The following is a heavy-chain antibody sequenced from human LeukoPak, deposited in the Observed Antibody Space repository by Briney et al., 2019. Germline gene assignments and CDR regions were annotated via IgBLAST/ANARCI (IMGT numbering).Heavy chain of an antibody. CDR3: LVDLWSAKHFDN. CDR2: IYYSVST. D-gene: IGHD3-3*01. Sequence: PSGTLSLTCTVSGGSIGSKSYYWGWIRQPPGKGLEWIGTIYYSVSTYYNPSLKSRVTISVDTSKNQFSLKLSSVTAADTAVYYCLVDLWSAKHFDNWGQGTLVTVSS. J-gene: IGHJ4*02. CDR1: GGSIGSKSYY. V-gene: IGHV4-39*01.